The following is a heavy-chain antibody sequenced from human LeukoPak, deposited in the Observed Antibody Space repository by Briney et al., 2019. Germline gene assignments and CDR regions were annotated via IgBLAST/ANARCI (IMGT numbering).Heavy chain of an antibody. V-gene: IGHV4-31*03. D-gene: IGHD5-18*01. CDR3: AGRGYSYGFGLLYFDY. CDR2: IYYSGST. J-gene: IGHJ4*02. Sequence: SETLSLTCTVSGGSISSGGYYWSWIRQHPGKGLEWIGYIYYSGSTYYNPSLKSRVTISVDTSKNQFSLKQSSVTAADTAVYYCAGRGYSYGFGLLYFDYWGQGTLVTVSS. CDR1: GGSISSGGYY.